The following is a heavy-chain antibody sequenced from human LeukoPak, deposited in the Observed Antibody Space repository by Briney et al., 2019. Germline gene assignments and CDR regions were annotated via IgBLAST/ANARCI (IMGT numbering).Heavy chain of an antibody. CDR1: GGSISSYY. J-gene: IGHJ3*02. CDR2: IYYSGST. CDR3: ARGYCRGTSCNRYTFDM. V-gene: IGHV4-59*01. D-gene: IGHD2-2*01. Sequence: SSETLSLTCTVSGGSISSYYWSWIRQPPGKGLEWIGYIYYSGSTNYNPSLKSRVTISVDTSKNQFSLKLSSVTAADTAVYYCARGYCRGTSCNRYTFDMWGQGTMVTVSS.